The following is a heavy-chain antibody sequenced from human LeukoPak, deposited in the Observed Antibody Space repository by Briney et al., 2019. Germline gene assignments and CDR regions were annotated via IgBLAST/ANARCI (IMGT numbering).Heavy chain of an antibody. V-gene: IGHV3-21*01. D-gene: IGHD3-22*01. J-gene: IGHJ4*02. Sequence: GGSLRLSCTASGFTFSGYSMNWIRQAPGKGLEWVSSFGTRSTSIYHAGSVKGRFAISRDNAKNSLYLQMNSLGAEDTALYYCAREVSEGFDFWGQGTLVTVSS. CDR2: FGTRSTSI. CDR3: AREVSEGFDF. CDR1: GFTFSGYS.